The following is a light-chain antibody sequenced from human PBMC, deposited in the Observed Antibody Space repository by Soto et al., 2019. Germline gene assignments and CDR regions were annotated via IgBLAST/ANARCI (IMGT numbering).Light chain of an antibody. V-gene: IGLV2-14*03. J-gene: IGLJ1*01. Sequence: QSALTQPASVSGSPGQSITISCSGTNTDVGAYDYVSWYQQHPGKAPKLILYDVINRPSGVYDRFSGSKSGNTASLTISGLQAEDEADYFCSSYATSSNLVFGTGTKLTVL. CDR2: DVI. CDR1: NTDVGAYDY. CDR3: SSYATSSNLV.